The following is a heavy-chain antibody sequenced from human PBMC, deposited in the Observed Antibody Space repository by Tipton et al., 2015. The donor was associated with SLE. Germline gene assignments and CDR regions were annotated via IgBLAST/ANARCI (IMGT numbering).Heavy chain of an antibody. CDR3: ARDPTEVDLRGFDY. Sequence: QLVQSGPEVKKPGASVKVSCKASGYTFTGYQIHWVRQAPGQGLERMGRINPNSGGANFAQKFKGRVSMTRDTSISTVYVELSRRRSDYTSVYYCARDPTEVDLRGFDYWGQGTLVTVSS. D-gene: IGHD1-26*01. CDR2: INPNSGGA. CDR1: GYTFTGYQ. J-gene: IGHJ4*02. V-gene: IGHV1-2*06.